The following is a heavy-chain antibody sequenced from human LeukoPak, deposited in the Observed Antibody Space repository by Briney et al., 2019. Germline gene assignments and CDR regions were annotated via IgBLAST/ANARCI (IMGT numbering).Heavy chain of an antibody. D-gene: IGHD3-22*01. J-gene: IGHJ4*02. CDR3: ARDNGYDSSGLRLDY. CDR1: GFTFSSYA. V-gene: IGHV3-23*01. CDR2: VSGSGGST. Sequence: GGSLRLSCAASGFTFSSYAMSWVRQAPGNGLEWVSTVSGSGGSTYYADSVKGRFTISRDNSKNTLYLQMNSLRAEDTAVYYCARDNGYDSSGLRLDYWGQGTLVTVSA.